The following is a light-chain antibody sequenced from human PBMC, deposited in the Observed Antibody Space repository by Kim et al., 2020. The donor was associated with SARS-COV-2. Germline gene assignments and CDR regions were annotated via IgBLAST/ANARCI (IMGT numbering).Light chain of an antibody. V-gene: IGLV2-8*01. CDR1: SSEVGCNNY. J-gene: IGLJ2*01. CDR3: SSYAGSNNLV. CDR2: EVN. Sequence: GQSVTISCTGTSSEVGCNNYVSWYQQPPGKAPKLMIYEVNKRPSGVPDRFSGSKSGNTASLTVSGLQAENEADYYCSSYAGSNNLVFGGGTQLTVL.